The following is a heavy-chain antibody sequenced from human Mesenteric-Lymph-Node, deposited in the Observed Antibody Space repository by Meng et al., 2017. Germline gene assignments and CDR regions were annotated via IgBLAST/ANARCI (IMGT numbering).Heavy chain of an antibody. CDR3: ARTNGKGTKVRGVIINHFDY. V-gene: IGHV4-38-2*01. CDR2: IYHSGST. CDR1: GYSISSGYY. J-gene: IGHJ4*02. Sequence: SETLSLTCAVSGYSISSGYYWGWIRQPPGKWLEWIGSIYHSGSTYYTPSLKSRVTISVDTSKNQFSLKLSSVTAADTDVYYCARTNGKGTKVRGVIINHFDYWGQRTLVTVSS. D-gene: IGHD3-10*01.